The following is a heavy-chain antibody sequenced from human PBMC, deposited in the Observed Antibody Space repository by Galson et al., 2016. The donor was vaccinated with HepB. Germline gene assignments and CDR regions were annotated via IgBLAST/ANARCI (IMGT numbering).Heavy chain of an antibody. CDR1: GFSIGDYA. Sequence: SLRLSCAASGFSIGDYAMHWVRQVPGKGLEWVSGINWSGDKRDYVDSVRGRLTISRDNAENSALLQMDSLSPEDAGLYFCAQGGLRGGVARNWYFGLWGRGTLVTVSS. CDR2: INWSGDKR. J-gene: IGHJ2*01. CDR3: AQGGLRGGVARNWYFGL. D-gene: IGHD6-19*01. V-gene: IGHV3-9*01.